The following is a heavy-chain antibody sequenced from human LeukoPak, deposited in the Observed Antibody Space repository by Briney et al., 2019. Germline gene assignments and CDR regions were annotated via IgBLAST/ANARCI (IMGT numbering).Heavy chain of an antibody. D-gene: IGHD3-3*01. Sequence: SETLSLTCTVSGGSISSSSYYWGWIRQPPGKGLEWIGSIYYSGSTYYNPSLKSRVTISVDTSKNQFSLKLSSVTAADTAVYYCASLQRYYDLWSGYRFDPWGQGTLVTVPS. CDR3: ASLQRYYDLWSGYRFDP. CDR2: IYYSGST. J-gene: IGHJ5*02. CDR1: GGSISSSSYY. V-gene: IGHV4-39*07.